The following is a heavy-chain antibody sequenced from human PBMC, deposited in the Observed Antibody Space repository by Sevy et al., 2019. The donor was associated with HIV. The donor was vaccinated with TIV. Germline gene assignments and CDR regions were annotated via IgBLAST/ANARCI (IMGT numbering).Heavy chain of an antibody. J-gene: IGHJ3*02. V-gene: IGHV3-30*18. CDR3: AKDLYYDILTGDATDAFDM. Sequence: GGSLRLSCAVSGFTFNAYDMHWVRQAPGKGLEYMALISYDGGKKYYADSVKGRFTISRDNSENTLYLQMNNLRAEDTAVCYCAKDLYYDILTGDATDAFDMWGQGTMVTVSS. CDR2: ISYDGGKK. CDR1: GFTFNAYD. D-gene: IGHD3-9*01.